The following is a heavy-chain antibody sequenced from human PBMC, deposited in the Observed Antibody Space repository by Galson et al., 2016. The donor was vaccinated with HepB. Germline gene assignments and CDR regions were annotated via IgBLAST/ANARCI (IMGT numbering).Heavy chain of an antibody. CDR1: GFIFSDYD. CDR2: IDSAGDT. V-gene: IGHV3-13*01. J-gene: IGHJ4*02. D-gene: IGHD2-2*01. Sequence: SLRLSCAASGFIFSDYDMHWVRQVTGKSLEWVSAIDSAGDTFYPGSVKGRFTISRENAKNSLYLQMNGLRAGDTAVYYRARALLGGGAGGSDTVAVPSAMDHWGQGTLVTVSS. CDR3: ARALLGGGAGGSDTVAVPSAMDH.